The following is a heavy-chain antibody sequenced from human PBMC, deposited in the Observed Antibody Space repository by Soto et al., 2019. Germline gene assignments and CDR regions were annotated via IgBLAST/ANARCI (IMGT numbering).Heavy chain of an antibody. CDR3: ARVPIIEEIPPAPSGGFDP. CDR2: IHQSGST. D-gene: IGHD2-2*01. CDR1: GDSISKTNW. V-gene: IGHV4-4*02. Sequence: TSETLSLTCTVSGDSISKTNWWSWVRQPPGKGLEWIGEIHQSGSTNYSPSLKGRVTISVDSSKNQFSLKLRSVSAADTAVYYCARVPIIEEIPPAPSGGFDPWGQGTLVTVSS. J-gene: IGHJ5*02.